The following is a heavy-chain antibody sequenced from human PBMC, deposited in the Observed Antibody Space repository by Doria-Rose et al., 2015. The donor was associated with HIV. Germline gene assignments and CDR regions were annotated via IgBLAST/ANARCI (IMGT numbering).Heavy chain of an antibody. D-gene: IGHD6-6*01. J-gene: IGHJ6*02. CDR1: GFTVSSNY. CDR3: ARDLPFETGSSSSGMDV. CDR2: IYSGIST. Sequence: VQLVQSGGGLIQPGGSLRLSCAASGFTVSSNYMSWVRQAPGKGLEWVSVIYSGISTYYADSVKGRFTISSDNSKNTLYLQMNSLRAEDTAVYYCARDLPFETGSSSSGMDVWGQGTTVTVSS. V-gene: IGHV3-53*01.